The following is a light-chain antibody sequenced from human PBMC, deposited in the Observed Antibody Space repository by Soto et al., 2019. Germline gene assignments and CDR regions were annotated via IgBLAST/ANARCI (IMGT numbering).Light chain of an antibody. Sequence: EIQMTQSPSSLSASLGDRVTITCQASQDINDYSNWYQQKPGKAPRLLIYGASFLEVGVPSRFSGSGSGTHFTLTISSLQAEDVARYYCQQYDSLPYTFGQGTRLEIK. CDR1: QDINDY. J-gene: IGKJ2*01. CDR2: GAS. CDR3: QQYDSLPYT. V-gene: IGKV1-33*01.